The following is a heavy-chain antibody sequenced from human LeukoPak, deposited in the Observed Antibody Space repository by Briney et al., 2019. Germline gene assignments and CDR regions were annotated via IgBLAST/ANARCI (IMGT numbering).Heavy chain of an antibody. CDR2: IYYSGST. Sequence: SETLSLTCNVSGGSISSNYWSWIRQPSGKGLEWIGYIYYSGSTNYNPSLKSRVTISVDTSKNQFSLKLSSVTAADTAVYYCARDRLIFGGSGRADWFDPWGQGTLVTVSS. D-gene: IGHD3-10*01. CDR1: GGSISSNY. V-gene: IGHV4-59*01. CDR3: ARDRLIFGGSGRADWFDP. J-gene: IGHJ5*02.